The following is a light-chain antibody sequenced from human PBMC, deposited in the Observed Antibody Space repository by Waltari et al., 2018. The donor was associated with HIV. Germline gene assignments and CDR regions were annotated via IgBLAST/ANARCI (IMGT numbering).Light chain of an antibody. Sequence: QSVLTQAPSASGTPGQRVTISCSGSSSNIETNTVNWYQQLPATTPNLLIYSSDRRPSGVPAQFSGAKSATSTSLATSGLQSEDEADYYCAAWDDSRNGPVFGGGTKLTVL. CDR2: SSD. J-gene: IGLJ2*01. CDR1: SSNIETNT. CDR3: AAWDDSRNGPV. V-gene: IGLV1-44*01.